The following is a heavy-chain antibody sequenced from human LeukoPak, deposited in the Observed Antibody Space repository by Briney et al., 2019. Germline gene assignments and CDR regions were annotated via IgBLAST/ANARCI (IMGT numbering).Heavy chain of an antibody. V-gene: IGHV3-21*01. CDR1: GFTFDDYG. Sequence: GGSLRVSCAASGFTFDDYGMSWVRQAPGKGLQWVSSITSSSSYIYYADSVKGRFTISRDNAKNSLYLQMNSLRAEDTAVYYCARHVVAVGFDYWGQGTLVTVSS. CDR3: ARHVVAVGFDY. D-gene: IGHD3-22*01. CDR2: ITSSSSYI. J-gene: IGHJ4*02.